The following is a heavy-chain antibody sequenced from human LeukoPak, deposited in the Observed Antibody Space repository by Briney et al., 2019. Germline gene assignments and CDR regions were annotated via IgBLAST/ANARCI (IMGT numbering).Heavy chain of an antibody. D-gene: IGHD6-13*01. Sequence: PGGSLRLSCAASGFTVSSNYMSWVRHAPGKGLEWVSVIYSGGSTYYADSVKGRFTISRDNSKNTLYLQMNSLRAEDTAVYYCARGGGSSWPVYYYYGMDVWGQGTTVTVSS. CDR3: ARGGGSSWPVYYYYGMDV. V-gene: IGHV3-53*01. CDR1: GFTVSSNY. J-gene: IGHJ6*02. CDR2: IYSGGST.